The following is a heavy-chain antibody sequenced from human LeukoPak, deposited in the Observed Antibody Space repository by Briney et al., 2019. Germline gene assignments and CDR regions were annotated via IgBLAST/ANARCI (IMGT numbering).Heavy chain of an antibody. D-gene: IGHD6-19*01. CDR2: INAYNGNT. Sequence: ASVKVSCKASGYTFTSYGFNWVRQAPGQGLEWMGLINAYNGNTSYAQKLQGRVTMTTDTSTSTAYMELRSLRSDDTAVYYCARSYSIAVAGTKDYWGQGTLVTVSS. J-gene: IGHJ4*02. CDR1: GYTFTSYG. V-gene: IGHV1-18*01. CDR3: ARSYSIAVAGTKDY.